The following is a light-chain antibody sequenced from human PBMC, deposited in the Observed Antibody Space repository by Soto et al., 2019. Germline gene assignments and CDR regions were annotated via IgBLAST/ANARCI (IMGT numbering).Light chain of an antibody. V-gene: IGLV2-23*02. CDR1: SSDVGSYNL. J-gene: IGLJ2*01. CDR3: SSYAGSSIYVV. Sequence: QSVLTQPASVSGSPGQSITISCTGTSSDVGSYNLVSWYQQHPGKAPKLMIFEVNKRPSGVSNRFSGSKSGNTASLTISGLQAEDDADYYCSSYAGSSIYVVFGGGTKVTVL. CDR2: EVN.